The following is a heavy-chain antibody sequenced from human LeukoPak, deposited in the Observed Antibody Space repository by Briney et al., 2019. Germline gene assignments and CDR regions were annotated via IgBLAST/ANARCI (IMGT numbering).Heavy chain of an antibody. V-gene: IGHV3-23*01. CDR2: ITGSGDGT. D-gene: IGHD3-10*01. J-gene: IGHJ4*02. CDR3: VKGFVHPTYYFDY. CDR1: GITFSNYA. Sequence: GGSLRLSCAASGITFSNYAMMWVRQAPGKRLEWISSITGSGDGTYYADSVRARFTISRDNSENTLYLQVNSLRVEDTAVYFCVKGFVHPTYYFDYWGQGTLVTVSS.